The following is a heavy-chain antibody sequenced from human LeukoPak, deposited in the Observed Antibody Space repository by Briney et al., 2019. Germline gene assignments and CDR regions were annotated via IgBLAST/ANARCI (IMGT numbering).Heavy chain of an antibody. D-gene: IGHD3-10*01. CDR1: GYTFTSYG. CDR3: ARDLFGEHNPFGDYYYYYYMDV. J-gene: IGHJ6*03. CDR2: ISAYNGNT. V-gene: IGHV1-18*01. Sequence: ASVKVSCKASGYTFTSYGISWVRQAPGQGLEWMGWISAYNGNTNYAQKLQGRVTMTTDTSTSTAYMELRSLRSDDTAVYYCARDLFGEHNPFGDYYYYYYMDVWGKGTTVTVSS.